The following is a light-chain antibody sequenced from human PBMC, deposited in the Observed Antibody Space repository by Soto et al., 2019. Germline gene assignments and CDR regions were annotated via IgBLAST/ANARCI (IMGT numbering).Light chain of an antibody. J-gene: IGKJ4*01. V-gene: IGKV1-5*01. CDR2: DAS. Sequence: DIQMTQSPSTLSASVGDRVTITCRASQSISTWLAWYQQKPGKAPTLLIYDASSLQSGVPSRFSGSGSGTEFTLTISSLQPDDFATYYCQYYNSYLLTFGGGTKVDIK. CDR3: QYYNSYLLT. CDR1: QSISTW.